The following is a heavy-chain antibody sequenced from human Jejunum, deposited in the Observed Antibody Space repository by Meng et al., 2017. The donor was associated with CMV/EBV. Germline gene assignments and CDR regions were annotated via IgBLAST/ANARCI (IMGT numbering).Heavy chain of an antibody. CDR2: MRFGGDDV. CDR1: GVAFSTFG. J-gene: IGHJ4*02. D-gene: IGHD6-13*01. CDR3: AKDYTNTWSNYFDY. Sequence: SGVAFSTFGMHWVRQAPGRGLEWLAFMRFGGDDVHYADSVRGRFTVSRDNSRNTLYLQMDSLRPGDTALYYCAKDYTNTWSNYFDYWGRGTLVTVSS. V-gene: IGHV3-30*02.